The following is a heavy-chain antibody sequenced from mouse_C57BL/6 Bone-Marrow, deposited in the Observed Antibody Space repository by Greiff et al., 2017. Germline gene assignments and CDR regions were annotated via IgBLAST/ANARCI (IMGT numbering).Heavy chain of an antibody. J-gene: IGHJ2*01. D-gene: IGHD1-1*01. CDR2: INPYNGGT. CDR3: ARFPSITTVVRFDY. CDR1: GYTFTDYY. V-gene: IGHV1-19*01. Sequence: VQLQQSGPVLVKPGASVKMSCKASGYTFTDYYMNWVKQSHGKSLEWIGVINPYNGGTSYNQKFKGKATLTVDKSSSTAYMELNSLTSEDSAVYYCARFPSITTVVRFDYWGQGTTLTVSS.